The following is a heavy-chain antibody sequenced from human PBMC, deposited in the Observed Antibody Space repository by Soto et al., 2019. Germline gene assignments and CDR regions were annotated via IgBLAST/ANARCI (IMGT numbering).Heavy chain of an antibody. CDR3: ARDLGEMYAI. CDR2: ISKTSSNI. J-gene: IGHJ4*02. D-gene: IGHD2-8*01. Sequence: PGGSLRLSCRGSGFLFRSSTMTWVRQAPGKGLEWVSSISKTSSNIYYADSVKGRFTVSRDNAERSLFLHMNSLRAEDTAVYFCARDLGEMYAIWGQGTLVTVSS. V-gene: IGHV3-21*01. CDR1: GFLFRSST.